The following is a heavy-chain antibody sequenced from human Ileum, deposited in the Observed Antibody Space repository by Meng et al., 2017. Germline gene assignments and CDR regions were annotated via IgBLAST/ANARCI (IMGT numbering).Heavy chain of an antibody. D-gene: IGHD4-17*01. CDR1: GFTFSDAW. CDR3: TDGLTI. CDR2: IKSKADGGTT. V-gene: IGHV3-15*01. J-gene: IGHJ3*02. Sequence: VHPGGSGGGLVKPGGSLTLSCAAAGFTFSDAWMSWVRQAPGKGLEWIGLIKSKADGGTTAYAAPVKDRFTISRDDSKTTLYLQMNSLKTEDTAVYYCTDGLTIWGQGTMVTVSS.